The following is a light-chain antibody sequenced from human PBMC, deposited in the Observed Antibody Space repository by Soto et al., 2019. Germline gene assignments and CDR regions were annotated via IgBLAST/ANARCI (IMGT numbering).Light chain of an antibody. CDR2: DVS. J-gene: IGKJ2*01. CDR1: QSVSRTY. CDR3: QQYDTSPYT. V-gene: IGKV3-20*01. Sequence: EIVLTQSPGTLSLSPGERATLSCRASQSVSRTYLAWYQQKPGQAPRLLIYDVSTRATGIPDRFSGSGSGTDFPLTISRLEPEDFAVYYCQQYDTSPYTFGQGTKLEIK.